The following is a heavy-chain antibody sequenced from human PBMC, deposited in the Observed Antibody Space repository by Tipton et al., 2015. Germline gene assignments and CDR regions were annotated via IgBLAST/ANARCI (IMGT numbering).Heavy chain of an antibody. CDR3: ARHRGVGGLADY. D-gene: IGHD3-10*01. Sequence: TLSLTCDVSGYSISSGYYWGWIRQPPGKGLEWIGSIFHRGDTNYNPSLKSRVTISLDTSKNQFSLKLNSVTAADTAVYYCARHRGVGGLADYWGRGTLVTVSS. CDR1: GYSISSGYY. V-gene: IGHV4-38-2*01. J-gene: IGHJ4*02. CDR2: IFHRGDT.